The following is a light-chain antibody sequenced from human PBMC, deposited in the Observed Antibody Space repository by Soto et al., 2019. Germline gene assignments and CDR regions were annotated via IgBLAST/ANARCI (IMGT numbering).Light chain of an antibody. Sequence: SHLTESRSTLSVSIGDRDSRSCGASQSISAWLAWYQQKPGKAPRLLIYKASTLEIGVPSSFSGSGSGQDFTLTISSLQPDDVATYYCQQYNDYPRTFGQGTKVDIK. CDR2: KAS. CDR3: QQYNDYPRT. CDR1: QSISAW. V-gene: IGKV1-5*03. J-gene: IGKJ1*01.